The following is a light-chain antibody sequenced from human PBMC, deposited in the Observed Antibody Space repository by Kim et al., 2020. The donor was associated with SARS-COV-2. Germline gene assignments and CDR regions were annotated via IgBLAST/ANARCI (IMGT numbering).Light chain of an antibody. V-gene: IGLV3-1*01. CDR3: QAWDTNTGVV. Sequence: PRRTANITCSGNTLGAGNDFWYEQETDQSPVLVIYKNFKQRSGIAERFSGSNSGNTATLTIRGTQSVDEADYYCQAWDTNTGVVFGGGTKVTVL. CDR2: KNF. J-gene: IGLJ3*02. CDR1: TLGAGN.